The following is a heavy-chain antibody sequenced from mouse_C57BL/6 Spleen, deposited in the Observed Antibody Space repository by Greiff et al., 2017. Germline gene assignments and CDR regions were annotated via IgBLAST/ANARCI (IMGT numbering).Heavy chain of an antibody. Sequence: EVKLMESGPELVKPGASVKISCKASGYSFTDYNMNWVKQSTGKSLEWIGVINPNYGTTSYNQKFKGKATLTVDQSSSTAYMQLNSLTSEDSAVYYCARWPTTGDYYCDYWGQGTTLTVSS. D-gene: IGHD2-10*01. CDR1: GYSFTDYN. CDR2: INPNYGTT. V-gene: IGHV1-39*01. CDR3: ARWPTTGDYYCDY. J-gene: IGHJ2*01.